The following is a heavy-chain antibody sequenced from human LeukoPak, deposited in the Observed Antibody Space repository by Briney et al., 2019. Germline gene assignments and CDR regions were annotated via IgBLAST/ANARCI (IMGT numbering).Heavy chain of an antibody. J-gene: IGHJ5*02. CDR1: GFTFSSYW. CDR3: ARGGYCSSTSCYTRWFDP. Sequence: GGSLRLSCAASGFTFSSYWMHWVRQAPGKGLVWVSRINSDGSSTSYADSVKGRFTISRDNAKNTLYLQMDCLRAEDTAVYYCARGGYCSSTSCYTRWFDPWGQGTLVTVSS. D-gene: IGHD2-2*02. V-gene: IGHV3-74*01. CDR2: INSDGSST.